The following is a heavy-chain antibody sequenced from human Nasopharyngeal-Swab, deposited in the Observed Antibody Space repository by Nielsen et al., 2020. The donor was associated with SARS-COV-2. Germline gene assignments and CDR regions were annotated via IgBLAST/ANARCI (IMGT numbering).Heavy chain of an antibody. CDR3: ARDYTAMLYYYCYMDV. CDR2: ISYDGSNK. V-gene: IGHV3-30-3*01. D-gene: IGHD5-18*01. Sequence: WIRQPPGKGLEWVAVISYDGSNKYYADSVKGRFTISRDNSKNTLYLQMNSLRAEDTAVYYCARDYTAMLYYYCYMDVWGKGTTVTVSS. J-gene: IGHJ6*03.